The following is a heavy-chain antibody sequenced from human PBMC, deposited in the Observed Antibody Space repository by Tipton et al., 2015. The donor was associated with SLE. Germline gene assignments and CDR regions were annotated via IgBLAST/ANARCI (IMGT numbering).Heavy chain of an antibody. D-gene: IGHD4-17*01. Sequence: TLSLTCTVSGGSISSSSYYWGWIRQHPGKGLEWIGYIYYSGSTYYNPPLKSRVTISVDTSKNQFSLKLSSVTAADTAVYYCARGSPDSGDYEGPFEIWGQGTMVTVSS. V-gene: IGHV4-31*03. CDR2: IYYSGST. J-gene: IGHJ3*02. CDR3: ARGSPDSGDYEGPFEI. CDR1: GGSISSSSYY.